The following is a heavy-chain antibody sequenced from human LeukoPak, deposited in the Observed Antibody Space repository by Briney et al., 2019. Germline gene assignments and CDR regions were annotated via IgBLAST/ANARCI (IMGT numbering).Heavy chain of an antibody. J-gene: IGHJ4*02. CDR3: ARNGWLGEWLRLYGPLAFDY. CDR1: GYTFTSYG. CDR2: ISAYNGNT. V-gene: IGHV1-18*01. D-gene: IGHD5-12*01. Sequence: ASVKVSCKASGYTFTSYGISWVRQAPGQGLEWMGWISAYNGNTNYAQKLQGRVTMTTDTSTSTAYMELRSLRSDDTAVYYCARNGWLGEWLRLYGPLAFDYWGQGTLVTVSS.